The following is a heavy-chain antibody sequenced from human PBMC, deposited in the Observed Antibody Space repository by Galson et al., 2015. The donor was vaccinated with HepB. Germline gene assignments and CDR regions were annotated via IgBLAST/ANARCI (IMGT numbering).Heavy chain of an antibody. CDR3: WCDTDYSDTALCY. CDR2: ISGNNGKT. J-gene: IGHJ4*02. D-gene: IGHD4-17*01. V-gene: IGHV1-18*01. Sequence: SVKVSCTASGYTFPNYGLSWVRQAPGQGLEWMGWISGNNGKTNYAQKFQGRVAMTTDTSTRTIYMELRILRSDDTAVYYYWCDTDYSDTALCYWGQGTLVTVSS. CDR1: GYTFPNYG.